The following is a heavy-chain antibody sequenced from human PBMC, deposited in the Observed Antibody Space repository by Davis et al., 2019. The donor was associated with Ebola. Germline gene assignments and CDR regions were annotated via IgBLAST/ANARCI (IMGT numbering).Heavy chain of an antibody. CDR1: GYNFVAYG. J-gene: IGHJ5*02. CDR3: ARALTTVTTGWFDP. V-gene: IGHV1-18*01. Sequence: ASVKVSCKASGYNFVAYGITWVRQAPGQGLEWMGWISAYNGNTNYAQKLQGRVTMTTDTSTSTAYMELRSLRSDDTAVYYCARALTTVTTGWFDPWGQGTLVTVSS. CDR2: ISAYNGNT. D-gene: IGHD4-17*01.